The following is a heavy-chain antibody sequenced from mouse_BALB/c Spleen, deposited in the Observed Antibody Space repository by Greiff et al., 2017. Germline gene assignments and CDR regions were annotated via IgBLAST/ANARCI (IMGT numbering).Heavy chain of an antibody. CDR3: ARGEVPLYYYAMDY. CDR2: ISSGSSTI. Sequence: EVKVVESGGGLVQPGGSRKLSCAASGFTFSSFGMHWVRQAPEKGLEWVAYISSGSSTIYYADTVKGRFTISRDNPKNTLFLQMTSLRSEDTAMYYGARGEVPLYYYAMDYWGQGTSVTVSS. V-gene: IGHV5-17*02. D-gene: IGHD2-14*01. CDR1: GFTFSSFG. J-gene: IGHJ4*01.